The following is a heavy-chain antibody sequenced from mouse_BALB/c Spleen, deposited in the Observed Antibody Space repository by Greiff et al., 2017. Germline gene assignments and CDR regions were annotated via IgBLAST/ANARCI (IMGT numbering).Heavy chain of an antibody. J-gene: IGHJ4*01. Sequence: EVQLVESGGGLVQPKGSLKLSCAASGFTFNTYAMNWVRQAPGKGLEWVARIRSKSNNYATYYADSVKDRFTISRDDSQSMLYLQMNNLKTEDTAMYYCVRHNQYDYEYYYAMDYWGQGTSVTVSS. V-gene: IGHV10-1*02. CDR3: VRHNQYDYEYYYAMDY. CDR1: GFTFNTYA. CDR2: IRSKSNNYAT. D-gene: IGHD2-4*01.